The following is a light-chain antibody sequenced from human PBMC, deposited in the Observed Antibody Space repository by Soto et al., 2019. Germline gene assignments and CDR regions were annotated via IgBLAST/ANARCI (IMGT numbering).Light chain of an antibody. V-gene: IGKV2-28*01. Sequence: DIVMNQSPLSLPVTPGEAASISGRSSQSLLHKNGNNYFNWYLQTKGQSPQLLIYMGFKRASGVPGRFSGSGSGTYFTLQISRVEAEDAGVYYCMQALQTPRTFGQGTKVDIK. CDR2: MGF. CDR3: MQALQTPRT. J-gene: IGKJ1*01. CDR1: QSLLHKNGNNY.